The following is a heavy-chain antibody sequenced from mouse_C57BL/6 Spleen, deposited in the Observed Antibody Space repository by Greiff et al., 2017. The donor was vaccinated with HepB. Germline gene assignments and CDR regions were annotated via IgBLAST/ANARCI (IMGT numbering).Heavy chain of an antibody. V-gene: IGHV3-6*01. D-gene: IGHD1-1*01. Sequence: EVKLMESGPGLVKPSQSLSLTCSVTGYSITSGYYWNWIRQFPGNKLEWMGYISYDGSNNYNPSLKNRISITRDTSKNQFFLKLNSVTTEDTATYYCARGGTTVVPFDYWGQGTTLTVSS. J-gene: IGHJ2*01. CDR1: GYSITSGYY. CDR3: ARGGTTVVPFDY. CDR2: ISYDGSN.